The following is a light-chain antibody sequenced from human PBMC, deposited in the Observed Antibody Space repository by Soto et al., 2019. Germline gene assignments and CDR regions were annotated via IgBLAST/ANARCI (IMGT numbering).Light chain of an antibody. CDR3: QQVENFPRT. V-gene: IGKV1-33*01. Sequence: DIQMTQSPSSLSASVGDRVTITCQASQDIGNYLNWYQQKPGKAPELLIYDASSLETGVSPRFSGSGPGTDFTCTISILQPEDIATYYWQQVENFPRTLGQGTKLQV. CDR2: DAS. CDR1: QDIGNY. J-gene: IGKJ2*01.